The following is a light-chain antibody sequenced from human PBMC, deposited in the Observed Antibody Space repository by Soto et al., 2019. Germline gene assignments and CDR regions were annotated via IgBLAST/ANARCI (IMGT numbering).Light chain of an antibody. CDR3: SSYTSSSRLAV. V-gene: IGLV2-14*01. CDR1: SSDVGGYKY. CDR2: EVT. J-gene: IGLJ2*01. Sequence: QSALTQPASVSGSPGQSITISCTGTSSDVGGYKYVSWYQQYPGKAPKLMIYEVTNRPSGVSNRFSGSKSGNTASLTISGLQAEDEGDYYCSSYTSSSRLAVFGGGTQLTVL.